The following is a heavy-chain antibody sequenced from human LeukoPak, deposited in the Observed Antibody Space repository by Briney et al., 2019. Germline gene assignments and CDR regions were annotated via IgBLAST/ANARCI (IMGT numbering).Heavy chain of an antibody. Sequence: SETLSLTCTVSGGSNSSYYWSWIRQPPGKGLEWIGYIYTSGSTNYNPSLKSRVTISVDTSKNQFSLKLSSVTAADTAVYYCARYKIAARPNYYYYYMDVWGKGTTVTVSS. J-gene: IGHJ6*03. CDR1: GGSNSSYY. CDR2: IYTSGST. D-gene: IGHD6-6*01. V-gene: IGHV4-4*09. CDR3: ARYKIAARPNYYYYYMDV.